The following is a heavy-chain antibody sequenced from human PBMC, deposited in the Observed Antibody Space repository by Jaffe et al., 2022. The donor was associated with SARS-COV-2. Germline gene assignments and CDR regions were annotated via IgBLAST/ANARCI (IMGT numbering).Heavy chain of an antibody. J-gene: IGHJ4*02. D-gene: IGHD6-19*01. V-gene: IGHV1-46*04. CDR1: GYTFTNYY. Sequence: QVQLVQSGAEVKRPGASVTVSCKASGYTFTNYYIHWVRQAPGQGLEWMGIVNPSDGTTSYEQKLQGRVTMTRDTSTSTLYMELSSLRSEDTAVYFCARAVPGPLFDYWGQGTLVTVSS. CDR2: VNPSDGTT. CDR3: ARAVPGPLFDY.